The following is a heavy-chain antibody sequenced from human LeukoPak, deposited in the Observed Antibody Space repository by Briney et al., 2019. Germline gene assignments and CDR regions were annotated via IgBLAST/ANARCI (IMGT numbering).Heavy chain of an antibody. CDR1: GYTFTSYG. J-gene: IGHJ4*02. D-gene: IGHD3-16*02. Sequence: GASVKASCKASGYTFTSYGISWVRQAPGQGLEWMGWISAYNGNTNYAQKLQGRVTMTTDTSTSTAYMELRSLRSDDTAVYYCARDYNYVWGSYRSGPFDYWGQGTLVTVSS. CDR3: ARDYNYVWGSYRSGPFDY. V-gene: IGHV1-18*01. CDR2: ISAYNGNT.